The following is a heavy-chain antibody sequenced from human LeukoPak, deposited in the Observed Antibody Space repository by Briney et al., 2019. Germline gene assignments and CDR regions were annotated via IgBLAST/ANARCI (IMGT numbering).Heavy chain of an antibody. CDR3: ARLVVVVTANWFDP. V-gene: IGHV3-7*01. Sequence: GGSLRLSCAASGSTFSTYWMSWVRQAPGKGLEWVANIKEDGSEKYYVDSVKGRFTISRDNAKNSLYLQMNSLRAEDTAVYYCARLVVVVTANWFDPWGQGTLVTVSS. D-gene: IGHD2-21*02. CDR2: IKEDGSEK. CDR1: GSTFSTYW. J-gene: IGHJ5*02.